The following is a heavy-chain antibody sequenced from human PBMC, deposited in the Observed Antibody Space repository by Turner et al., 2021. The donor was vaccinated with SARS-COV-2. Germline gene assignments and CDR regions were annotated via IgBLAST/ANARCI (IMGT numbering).Heavy chain of an antibody. D-gene: IGHD5-12*01. Sequence: EVQLVESGGGLVKPGGSLRLSCAASGFTFSSYTMNWVRQDPGKGLEWVSCNSSSSSDIYYADSGKGRNTISRDNAKNTLYLKMNSLRAEDTAVYYCARDPGYSGYDYWQNTEFFDYWGQGTLVTVSS. CDR2: NSSSSSDI. J-gene: IGHJ4*02. CDR3: ARDPGYSGYDYWQNTEFFDY. CDR1: GFTFSSYT. V-gene: IGHV3-21*01.